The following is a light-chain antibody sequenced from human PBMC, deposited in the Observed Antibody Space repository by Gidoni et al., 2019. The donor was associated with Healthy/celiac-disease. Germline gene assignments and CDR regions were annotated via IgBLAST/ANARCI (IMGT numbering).Light chain of an antibody. V-gene: IGKV3-11*01. J-gene: IGKJ1*01. CDR3: QQRSNWPPWT. CDR2: DAS. CDR1: QSVSSY. Sequence: ELALTQSPATLSLSPGERATLSCRASQSVSSYVAWSQQKPGQAPRLLIYDASNRATGIPARFSGRGSGTDFTLTISSLEPEDFAVYYCQQRSNWPPWTFGQGTKVEIK.